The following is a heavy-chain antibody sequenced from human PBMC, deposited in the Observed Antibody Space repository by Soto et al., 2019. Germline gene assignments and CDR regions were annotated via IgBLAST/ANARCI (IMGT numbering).Heavy chain of an antibody. J-gene: IGHJ5*02. CDR1: GGSISSGIYS. Sequence: QLQLQESGSGLVKPSQTLSLTCAVSGGSISSGIYSWSWIRQPPGKGLEWIGYIYHSGSTYYNPSLKSRVTISVDRSKNQFSLKLSSVTAADTAVYYCASGRGYSGYDSYANWFDPWGQGILVTVSS. D-gene: IGHD5-12*01. CDR2: IYHSGST. CDR3: ASGRGYSGYDSYANWFDP. V-gene: IGHV4-30-2*01.